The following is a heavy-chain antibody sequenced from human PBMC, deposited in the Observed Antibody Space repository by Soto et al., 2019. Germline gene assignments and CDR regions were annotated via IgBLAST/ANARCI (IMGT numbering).Heavy chain of an antibody. Sequence: PVGSLRLSCAASGFSFSNYVMSWVRQAPGKGLEWVSGISDSGGSSYDVDSVRGRFTISRDNSRNTLYLQMNSLTNEDTAVYYCAKGGDSWSGYSHYWGPGTLVTVSS. J-gene: IGHJ4*02. CDR3: AKGGDSWSGYSHY. CDR1: GFSFSNYV. CDR2: ISDSGGSS. D-gene: IGHD3-3*01. V-gene: IGHV3-23*01.